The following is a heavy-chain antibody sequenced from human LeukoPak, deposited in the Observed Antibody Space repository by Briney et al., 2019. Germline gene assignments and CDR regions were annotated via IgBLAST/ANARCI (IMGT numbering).Heavy chain of an antibody. CDR2: ISAYNGNT. CDR1: GYTFTSYG. V-gene: IGHV1-18*01. D-gene: IGHD5-24*01. CDR3: ARWRKRWLQFGDFDY. J-gene: IGHJ4*02. Sequence: ASVKVSCKASGYTFTSYGISWVRQAPGQGLEWMGWISAYNGNTNYAQKLQGRVTMTTDTSTSTAYMELRSLRSDDTAVYYCARWRKRWLQFGDFDYWGQGTLVTVSS.